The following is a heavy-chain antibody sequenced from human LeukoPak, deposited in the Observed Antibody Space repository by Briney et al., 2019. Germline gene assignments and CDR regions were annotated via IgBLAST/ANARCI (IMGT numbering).Heavy chain of an antibody. V-gene: IGHV3-66*01. CDR1: GFTVSSNY. J-gene: IGHJ4*02. Sequence: GASLRLSCAASGFTVSSNYMSWVRQAPGKGLEWVSVIYSGGSTYYADSVKGRFTISRDNSKNTLYLQMNSLRAEDTAVYYCAREYYYGSGGIDYWGQGTLVTVSS. CDR2: IYSGGST. D-gene: IGHD3-10*01. CDR3: AREYYYGSGGIDY.